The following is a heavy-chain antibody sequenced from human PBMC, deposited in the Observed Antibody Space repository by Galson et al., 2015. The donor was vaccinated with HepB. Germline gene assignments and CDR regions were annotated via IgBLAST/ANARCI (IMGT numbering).Heavy chain of an antibody. CDR1: GDSVSSNSAA. CDR2: TYYRSKWYR. Sequence: CAISGDSVSSNSAAWNWIRQSPSRGLEWLGRTYYRSKWYRDYAVSMQGRPTINPDTSENQFSLQRNSVTPEDTAMYFCARGFRSAVDCWGRGTLVTVSS. J-gene: IGHJ4*02. V-gene: IGHV6-1*01. D-gene: IGHD3-10*01. CDR3: ARGFRSAVDC.